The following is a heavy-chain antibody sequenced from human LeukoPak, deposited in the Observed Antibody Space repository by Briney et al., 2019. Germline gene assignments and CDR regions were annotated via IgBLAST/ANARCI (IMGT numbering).Heavy chain of an antibody. Sequence: ASVTVSCKVSGYTLTELSMHWVRQAPGKGLEWMGGFDPEDGETIYAQKFQGRVTMTEDTSTDTAYMELSSLRSEDTAVYYCATDSKYFDWLFYFDYWGQGTLVTVSS. CDR3: ATDSKYFDWLFYFDY. J-gene: IGHJ4*02. D-gene: IGHD3-9*01. CDR1: GYTLTELS. V-gene: IGHV1-24*01. CDR2: FDPEDGET.